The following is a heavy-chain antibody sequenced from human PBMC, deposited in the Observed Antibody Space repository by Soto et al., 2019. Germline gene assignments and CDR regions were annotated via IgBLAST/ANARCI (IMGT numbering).Heavy chain of an antibody. D-gene: IGHD3-16*01. CDR1: GFTFSSYA. J-gene: IGHJ4*02. V-gene: IGHV3-23*01. CDR3: STGGGGSFPFDY. CDR2: ISGSGGST. Sequence: GGSLRLSCAASGFTFSSYAMSWVRQAPGKGLEWVSAISGSGGSTYYADSVKGRFTISRDNSKNTLYLQMNSLRAAATAVYYCSTGGGGSFPFDYWGQGTLVTVSS.